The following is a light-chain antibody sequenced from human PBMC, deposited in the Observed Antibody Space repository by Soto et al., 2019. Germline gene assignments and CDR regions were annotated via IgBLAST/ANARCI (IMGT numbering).Light chain of an antibody. CDR2: EGT. CDR3: CSYTTGRTFV. CDR1: SSDVGSYDL. J-gene: IGLJ1*01. V-gene: IGLV2-23*01. Sequence: QSVLTQPASVSGSPGQSITIFCTVTSSDVGSYDLVSWYQQYPGKAPKLMIYEGTKRPSGVSYRFSGSRSGNTASLTISGLQAEDEADYYCCSYTTGRTFVFGIGTKVTVL.